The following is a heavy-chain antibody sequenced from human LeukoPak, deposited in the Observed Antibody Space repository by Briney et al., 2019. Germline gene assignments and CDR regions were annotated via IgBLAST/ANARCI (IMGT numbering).Heavy chain of an antibody. CDR3: ARTPWTYYYDSSGYPGIDY. J-gene: IGHJ4*02. CDR2: INWNGGGV. Sequence: GRSLRLSCAASGFTFDDYAMHWVRQAPGKGLQWVSGINWNGGGVAYADSVRGRFTISRDNAENSLYLQMNSLRAEDTAVYYCARTPWTYYYDSSGYPGIDYWGQGTLVTVSS. CDR1: GFTFDDYA. D-gene: IGHD3-22*01. V-gene: IGHV3-9*01.